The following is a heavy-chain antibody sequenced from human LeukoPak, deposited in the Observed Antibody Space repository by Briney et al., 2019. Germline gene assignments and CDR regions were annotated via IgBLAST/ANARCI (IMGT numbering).Heavy chain of an antibody. V-gene: IGHV3-48*03. J-gene: IGHJ3*02. CDR1: GFTFSSYE. CDR3: AGSGYGDYALSVAFDI. Sequence: GGSLRLSCAASGFTFSSYEMNWVRQAPGKGLEWVSYISSSGSTIYYADSVKGRFTISRDNAKNSLYLQMNSLRAEDTAVYYCAGSGYGDYALSVAFDIWGQGTMVTVSS. D-gene: IGHD4-17*01. CDR2: ISSSGSTI.